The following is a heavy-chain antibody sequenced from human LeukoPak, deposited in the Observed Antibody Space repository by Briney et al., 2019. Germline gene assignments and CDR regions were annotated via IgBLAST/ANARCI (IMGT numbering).Heavy chain of an antibody. CDR3: ASPVYCSGGSCRLRYYYYGMDV. D-gene: IGHD2-15*01. Sequence: SVKVSCKASGGTFSSYAISWVRQAPGQGLEWMGRIIPILGIANYAQKFQGRVTITADKSTSTAYMELCSLRSEDTAVYYCASPVYCSGGSCRLRYYYYGMDVWGQGTTVTVSS. CDR2: IIPILGIA. CDR1: GGTFSSYA. V-gene: IGHV1-69*04. J-gene: IGHJ6*02.